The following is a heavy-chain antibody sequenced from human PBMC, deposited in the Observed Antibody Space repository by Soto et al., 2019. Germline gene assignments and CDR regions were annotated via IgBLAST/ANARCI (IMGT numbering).Heavy chain of an antibody. J-gene: IGHJ4*02. V-gene: IGHV3-21*04. D-gene: IGHD2-2*01. CDR1: GFTFNNYG. Sequence: PGGSLRLSYVVSGFTFNNYGINWVRQAPGKGLEWVSTVSKSDYTYYSDSEKGRFTISRDNAKNTVSLQINTLRAEDTAVYYCAREDSIILPAVSDFWGQGTLVTVSS. CDR3: AREDSIILPAVSDF. CDR2: VSKSDYT.